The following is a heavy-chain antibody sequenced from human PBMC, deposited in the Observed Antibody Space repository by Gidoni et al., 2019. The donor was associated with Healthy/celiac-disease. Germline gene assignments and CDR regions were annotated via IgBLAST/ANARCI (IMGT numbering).Heavy chain of an antibody. J-gene: IGHJ6*02. CDR1: GYTFTSYY. Sequence: QVQLVQSGAEVKKPGASVKVSCKASGYTFTSYYMHWVRQAPGQGLEWMGIISPSGGSTSYAQKFQGRVTMTRDTSTSTVYMELSSLRSEDTAVYYCAREVSTRSTRYYYYYGMDVWGQGTTVTVSS. D-gene: IGHD2-2*01. V-gene: IGHV1-46*01. CDR2: ISPSGGST. CDR3: AREVSTRSTRYYYYYGMDV.